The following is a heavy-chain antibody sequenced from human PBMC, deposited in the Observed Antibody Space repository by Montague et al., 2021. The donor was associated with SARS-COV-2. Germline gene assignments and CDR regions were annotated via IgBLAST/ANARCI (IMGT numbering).Heavy chain of an antibody. CDR2: ISSSSSYI. J-gene: IGHJ3*02. CDR1: GFTFSSRS. Sequence: SLRLSCAASGFTFSSRSMMWVRQAPGKGLEWVSSISSSSSYIYYADSVKGRFTISRDNANNSLYLQMNSLRAEDTAVYFCVGRGISSSWSRDAFDIWGQGTMVTVSS. CDR3: VGRGISSSWSRDAFDI. D-gene: IGHD6-13*01. V-gene: IGHV3-21*01.